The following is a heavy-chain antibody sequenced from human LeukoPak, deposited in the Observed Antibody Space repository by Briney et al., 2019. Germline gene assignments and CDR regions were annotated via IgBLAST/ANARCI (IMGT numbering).Heavy chain of an antibody. CDR3: ARRKYCSGGSCYLGYYYYGMDV. Sequence: ASVKVSCKASGYTFTGYYMHWVRQAPGQGLEWMGWINPNSGGTNYAQKSQGRVTMTRDTSISTAYMELSRLRSDDTAVYYCARRKYCSGGSCYLGYYYYGMDVWGQGTTVTVSS. J-gene: IGHJ6*02. CDR2: INPNSGGT. CDR1: GYTFTGYY. V-gene: IGHV1-2*02. D-gene: IGHD2-15*01.